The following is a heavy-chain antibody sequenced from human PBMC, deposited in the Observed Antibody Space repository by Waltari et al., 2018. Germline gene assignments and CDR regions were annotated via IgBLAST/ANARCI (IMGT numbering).Heavy chain of an antibody. CDR2: INPDGSQK. CDR1: GFNFHTYW. V-gene: IGHV3-7*01. D-gene: IGHD3-10*01. CDR3: TTLARGESGDY. Sequence: EVQLVESGGGLVQPGGSLRVSCEASGFNFHTYWIKWIRQAPGKGLEWVANINPDGSQKFYVDSVKGRFTVSRDNAQNSLYLQMNNLRAEDTAVYYCTTLARGESGDYWGQGTLVTVSS. J-gene: IGHJ4*02.